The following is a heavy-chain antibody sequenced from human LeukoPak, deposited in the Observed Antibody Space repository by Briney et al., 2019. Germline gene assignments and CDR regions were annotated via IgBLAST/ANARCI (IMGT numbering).Heavy chain of an antibody. V-gene: IGHV1-69*04. CDR1: GYTFTSYA. Sequence: ASVKVSCKASGYTFTSYAISWVRQAPGQGLEWMGRIIPILGIANYAQKFQGRVTITADKSTSTAYMELSSLRSEDTAVYYCARDPQDYYYYGMDVWGQGTTVTVSS. CDR2: IIPILGIA. J-gene: IGHJ6*02. CDR3: ARDPQDYYYYGMDV.